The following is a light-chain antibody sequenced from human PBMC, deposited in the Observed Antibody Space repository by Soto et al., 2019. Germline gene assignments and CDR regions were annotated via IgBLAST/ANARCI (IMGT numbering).Light chain of an antibody. V-gene: IGKV1-9*01. CDR1: QGNNSF. CDR2: AAS. J-gene: IGKJ2*01. CDR3: QQLNDRRFS. Sequence: IQLTQSPSSLSASVGDRVTISCRASQGNNSFVAWYQQKSGKAPKLLIYAASTLQSGVPSRFSGSGSGTDFTLTISSLQPEDFAIYYCQQLNDRRFSFGQGTQLDIK.